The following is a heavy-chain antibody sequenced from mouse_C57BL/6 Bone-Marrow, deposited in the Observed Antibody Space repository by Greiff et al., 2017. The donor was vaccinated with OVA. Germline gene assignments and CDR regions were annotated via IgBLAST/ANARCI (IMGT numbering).Heavy chain of an antibody. CDR3: ARSYGKPPDWYFDV. CDR2: ILPGSGST. V-gene: IGHV1-9*01. Sequence: QVQLQQPGAELVMPGASVKLSCKATGYTFTGYWIEWVKQRPGHGLEWIGEILPGSGSTNYNEKFKGKATFTADTSSNTAYMQLSSLTTEDSAIYYCARSYGKPPDWYFDVWGTGTTVTVSS. CDR1: GYTFTGYW. J-gene: IGHJ1*03. D-gene: IGHD2-1*01.